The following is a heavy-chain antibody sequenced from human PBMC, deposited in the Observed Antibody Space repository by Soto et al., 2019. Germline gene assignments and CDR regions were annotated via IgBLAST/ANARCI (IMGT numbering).Heavy chain of an antibody. CDR1: GFTFSNDC. J-gene: IGHJ4*02. CDR2: INSDGSRT. D-gene: IGHD7-27*01. CDR3: ARDRNWASDY. V-gene: IGHV3-74*01. Sequence: EVQLVESGGGLIQPGGSLRLSCAASGFTFSNDCMHWVRQVPGKGLLWVANINSDGSRTTYADSVKGRFTISRDNAKDTLSLQMNSLRAGDTGVYYCARDRNWASDYWGQGTLVTVSS.